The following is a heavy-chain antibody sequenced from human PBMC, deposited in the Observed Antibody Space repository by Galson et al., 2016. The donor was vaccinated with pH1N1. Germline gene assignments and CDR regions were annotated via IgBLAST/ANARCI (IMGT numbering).Heavy chain of an antibody. V-gene: IGHV1-18*01. J-gene: IGHJ4*02. D-gene: IGHD6-19*01. CDR1: GYTFTSYG. Sequence: SVKVSCKASGYTFTSYGISWVRQAPGQGLEFMGWVSTSNGNTHFAQMFQGRVTLTTDTSTSTAYMELRSLRSDDTAVYYCARLGASVGGTTYWGQGTLVTVSS. CDR3: ARLGASVGGTTY. CDR2: VSTSNGNT.